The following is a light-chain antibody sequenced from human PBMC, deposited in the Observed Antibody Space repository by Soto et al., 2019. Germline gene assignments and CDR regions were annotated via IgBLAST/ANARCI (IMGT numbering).Light chain of an antibody. V-gene: IGLV1-44*01. J-gene: IGLJ1*01. CDR3: AAWDDSMKAYV. CDR1: ISNIGSNT. Sequence: QSLLTQPPSASGTPGQRVTISFSGSISNIGSNTVNWYQQLPGTAPKLLIYSNNQRPSGVPDRFSGSKSGTSASLAISGLQSEDEADYYCAAWDDSMKAYVLGTGNKVPV. CDR2: SNN.